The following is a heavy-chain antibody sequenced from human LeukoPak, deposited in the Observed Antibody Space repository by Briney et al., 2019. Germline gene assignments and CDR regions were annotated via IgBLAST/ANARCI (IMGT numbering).Heavy chain of an antibody. D-gene: IGHD3-10*01. CDR1: GYIFTSYN. CDR3: ARDLRNYYGSGSYPY. Sequence: ASVKVSCKASGYIFTSYNIYWVRQAPGQGLEWMGIINPSGGTTNYAQKFKGRVTMTRDTSTSTAYMELSRLRSDDTAVYYCARDLRNYYGSGSYPYWGQGTLVTVSS. V-gene: IGHV1-46*01. CDR2: INPSGGTT. J-gene: IGHJ4*02.